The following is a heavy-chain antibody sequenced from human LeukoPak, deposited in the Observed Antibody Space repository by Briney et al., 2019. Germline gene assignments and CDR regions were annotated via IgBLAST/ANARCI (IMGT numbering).Heavy chain of an antibody. CDR2: TSYDARKT. D-gene: IGHD6-13*01. V-gene: IGHV3-30*03. J-gene: IGHJ4*02. CDR1: GFTFSSHA. CDR3: ARLWSSSWFDY. Sequence: GGSLRLSCTASGFTFSSHAMYWVRQAPGKGLEWVALTSYDARKTYYADSVKGRFTISRDNAKNSLYLQMNSLRAEDTAVYYCARLWSSSWFDYWGQGTLVTASS.